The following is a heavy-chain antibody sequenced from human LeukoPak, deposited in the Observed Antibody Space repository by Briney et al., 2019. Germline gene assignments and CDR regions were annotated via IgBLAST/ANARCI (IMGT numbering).Heavy chain of an antibody. Sequence: ASVKVSCKVSGYTLTELSMHWVRPAPGKGLEWMGGFDPEDGETIYAQKFQGRVTMTEDTSTDTAYMELSSLRSEDTAVYYCATLYRGVITETTFDYWGQGTLVTVSS. CDR1: GYTLTELS. CDR2: FDPEDGET. V-gene: IGHV1-24*01. CDR3: ATLYRGVITETTFDY. J-gene: IGHJ4*02. D-gene: IGHD3-10*01.